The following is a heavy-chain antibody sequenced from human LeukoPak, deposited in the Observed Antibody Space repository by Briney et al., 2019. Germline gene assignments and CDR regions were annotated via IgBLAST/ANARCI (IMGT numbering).Heavy chain of an antibody. D-gene: IGHD1-26*01. V-gene: IGHV3-33*01. Sequence: PGGSLRLSCAASGFTFSNYGMHWVRQAPGRGLEWVAVIWYDGSNKYYADSVKGRFTISRDNSKNTLYLQMNSLRAEDTAVYYCARGGSSILDYWGQGTLVTVSS. CDR2: IWYDGSNK. CDR3: ARGGSSILDY. CDR1: GFTFSNYG. J-gene: IGHJ4*02.